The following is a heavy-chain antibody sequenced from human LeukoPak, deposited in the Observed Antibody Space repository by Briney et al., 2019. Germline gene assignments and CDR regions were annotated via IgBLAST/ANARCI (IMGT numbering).Heavy chain of an antibody. CDR3: AKVMIAFNAFDY. D-gene: IGHD3-22*01. CDR2: ISSSGGGT. J-gene: IGHJ4*02. V-gene: IGHV3-23*01. CDR1: GFTFKSYA. Sequence: GGSLRLSCAASGFTFKSYAMTWVRQAPGKGLEWVSTISSSGGGTFYADSVKGRFTISRDNSKNTLYLQMNSLTVEDTAVYYCAKVMIAFNAFDYWGQGTLVTVSP.